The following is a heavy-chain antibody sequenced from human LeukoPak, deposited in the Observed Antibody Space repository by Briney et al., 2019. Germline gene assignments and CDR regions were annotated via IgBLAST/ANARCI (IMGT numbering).Heavy chain of an antibody. D-gene: IGHD3-10*01. Sequence: GGSLRLSCAASGFTFSSYSVNWVRQAPGKGLEWVSYISSSSSTIYYADSVKGRFTISRDNAKNSLYLQMNSLRAEDTAVYYCARDSGFYYYYYMDVWGKGTTVTVSS. J-gene: IGHJ6*03. V-gene: IGHV3-48*04. CDR1: GFTFSSYS. CDR2: ISSSSSTI. CDR3: ARDSGFYYYYYMDV.